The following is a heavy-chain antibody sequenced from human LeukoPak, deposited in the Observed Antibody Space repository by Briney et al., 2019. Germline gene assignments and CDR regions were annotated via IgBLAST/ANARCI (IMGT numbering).Heavy chain of an antibody. V-gene: IGHV4-39*07. D-gene: IGHD6-13*01. CDR1: GGSISSSSYY. J-gene: IGHJ6*03. Sequence: SETLSLTCTVSGGSISSSSYYWGWIRQPPGKGLEWIGSIYYSGSTYYNPSLKSRVTISVDTSKNQFSLKLSSVTAADTAVYYCARVWRTVAGGRGYYYYMDVWGKGTTVTVSS. CDR3: ARVWRTVAGGRGYYYYMDV. CDR2: IYYSGST.